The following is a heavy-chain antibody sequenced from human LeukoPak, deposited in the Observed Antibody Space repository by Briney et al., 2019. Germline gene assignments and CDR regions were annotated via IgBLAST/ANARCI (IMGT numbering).Heavy chain of an antibody. CDR1: GFTVSSNY. J-gene: IGHJ4*02. V-gene: IGHV3-53*05. CDR2: IYSGGST. Sequence: AGGSLRLSCAASGFTVSSNYMSWVRQAPGKGLEWVSVIYSGGSTYYADSVKGRFTISRDNSKNTLYLQMNSLRAEDTAVYYCARDSDYFDSRGSLRAYWGQGTLVTVSS. D-gene: IGHD3-22*01. CDR3: ARDSDYFDSRGSLRAY.